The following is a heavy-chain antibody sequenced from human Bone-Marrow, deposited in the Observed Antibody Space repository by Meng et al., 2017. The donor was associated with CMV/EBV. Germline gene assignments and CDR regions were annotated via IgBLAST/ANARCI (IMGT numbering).Heavy chain of an antibody. J-gene: IGHJ6*02. Sequence: LTCAASGFTFDEYAMHWVRQAPGKGLEWVSGITWNSGGIVYADSVKGRFTISRDNARRSLYLQMNSLRGEDTALYYCAKEHAASYYYNAKDVWGQGTTVTVSS. V-gene: IGHV3-9*01. CDR3: AKEHAASYYYNAKDV. CDR2: ITWNSGGI. CDR1: GFTFDEYA. D-gene: IGHD2-15*01.